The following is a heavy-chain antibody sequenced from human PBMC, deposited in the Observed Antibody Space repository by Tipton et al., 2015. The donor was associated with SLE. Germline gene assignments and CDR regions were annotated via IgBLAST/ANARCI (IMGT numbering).Heavy chain of an antibody. V-gene: IGHV1-46*01. J-gene: IGHJ4*02. Sequence: QLVQSGAEVKKPGASVKVSCKASGYTFTGYYMHWVRQAPGQGLEWIGIIITSEGRTNYAQKFWGRVSMTRDMSTSTIYMELDSPTSDDTAVYYCVRELVGGHFDYWGQGTLVTVSS. CDR1: GYTFTGYY. CDR2: IITSEGRT. CDR3: VRELVGGHFDY. D-gene: IGHD2-15*01.